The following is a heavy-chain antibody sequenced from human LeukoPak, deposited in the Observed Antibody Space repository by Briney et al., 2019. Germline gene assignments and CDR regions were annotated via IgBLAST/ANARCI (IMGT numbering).Heavy chain of an antibody. V-gene: IGHV3-30*18. Sequence: GGSLRLSCAASGFTFSSYGMHWVRQAPGKGLEWVAVISYDGSNKYYADSVKGRFTISRDNSKNTLYLQMNSLRAEDTAVYYCAKSRRGYSYGPPFDYWGQGTLVTVSS. CDR1: GFTFSSYG. CDR2: ISYDGSNK. CDR3: AKSRRGYSYGPPFDY. J-gene: IGHJ4*02. D-gene: IGHD5-18*01.